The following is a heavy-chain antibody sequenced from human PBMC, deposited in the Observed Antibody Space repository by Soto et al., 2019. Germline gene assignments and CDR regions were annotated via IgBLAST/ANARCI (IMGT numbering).Heavy chain of an antibody. V-gene: IGHV5-51*01. CDR2: IYPGDSDT. D-gene: IGHD3-22*01. CDR1: GYSFTSYW. Sequence: PGESLKISCKGSGYSFTSYWIGWVRQMPGKGLERMGIIYPGDSDTRYSPSFQGQVTISADKSISTAYLQWSSLKASDTAMYYCASYHGDSSGYYSSNYYYYGMDVWGQGTTVTVSS. CDR3: ASYHGDSSGYYSSNYYYYGMDV. J-gene: IGHJ6*02.